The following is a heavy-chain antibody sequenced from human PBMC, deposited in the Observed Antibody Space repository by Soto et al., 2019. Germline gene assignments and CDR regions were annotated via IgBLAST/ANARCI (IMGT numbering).Heavy chain of an antibody. J-gene: IGHJ6*02. Sequence: QVQLVQSGAEVKKPGSSVKVSCKASGGTFSSYAISWVRQAPGQGLEWMGGIIPIAGTANYSQKFQGRVTITADESTSAAYMEQSSLRSEATAVYYCARSQRSSTSIKIYDYYYSGMDVWGQGTTVTVSS. D-gene: IGHD2-2*01. V-gene: IGHV1-69*01. CDR3: ARSQRSSTSIKIYDYYYSGMDV. CDR2: IIPIAGTA. CDR1: GGTFSSYA.